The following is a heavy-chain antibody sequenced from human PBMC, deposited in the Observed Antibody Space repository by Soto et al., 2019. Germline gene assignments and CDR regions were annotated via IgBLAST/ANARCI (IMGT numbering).Heavy chain of an antibody. D-gene: IGHD6-19*01. CDR3: AKERSSGWSLDY. CDR2: ISGSGDST. CDR1: GFTFSTYA. V-gene: IGHV3-23*01. Sequence: GSLRLSCAASGFTFSTYAMNWVRQAPGKGLEWVSGISGSGDSTYYADSVKGRFTVSRDNSKNTLYLQMNSLRAQDTAVFYCAKERSSGWSLDYWGQGTPVTVLL. J-gene: IGHJ4*02.